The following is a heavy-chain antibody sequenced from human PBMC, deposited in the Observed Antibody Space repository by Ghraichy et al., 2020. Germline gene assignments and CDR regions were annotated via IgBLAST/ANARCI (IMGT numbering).Heavy chain of an antibody. CDR1: GFTFSSYS. Sequence: GGSLRLSCSGSGFTFSSYSMHWVRQAPGKGLEFVSAITNIGDSTYYADSVKGRFTISRDNSKRTLYLQMSSLRVEDTAVYYCVKVRGLERLWGFDYWGQGILVTVSS. CDR3: VKVRGLERLWGFDY. D-gene: IGHD1-1*01. V-gene: IGHV3-64D*06. J-gene: IGHJ4*02. CDR2: ITNIGDST.